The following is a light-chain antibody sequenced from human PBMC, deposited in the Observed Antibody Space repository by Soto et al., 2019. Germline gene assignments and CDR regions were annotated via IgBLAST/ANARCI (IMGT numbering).Light chain of an antibody. CDR2: KAS. J-gene: IGKJ4*01. Sequence: DIQMTQSPSTLSASVGDRVTITCRASQSISSWLAWYQQKPGKAPKLLIYKASSLESGVTSRFSGSGSGTDFALTINSLQAEDFATYYCQQLRMYPSTFGGGTRWIS. V-gene: IGKV1-5*03. CDR3: QQLRMYPST. CDR1: QSISSW.